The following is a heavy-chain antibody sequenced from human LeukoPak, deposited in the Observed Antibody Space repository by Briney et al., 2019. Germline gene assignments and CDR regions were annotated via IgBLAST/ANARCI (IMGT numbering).Heavy chain of an antibody. Sequence: GGSLRLSCAASGFTFSSYAMSWVRQAPGKGLEWVSAISGSGGSTYYADSVKGRFTISRDSSKNTLYLQMNSLRAEDTAVYYCAKGRRITMIVVVMSSDYWGQGTLVTVSS. V-gene: IGHV3-23*01. CDR3: AKGRRITMIVVVMSSDY. J-gene: IGHJ4*02. D-gene: IGHD3-22*01. CDR1: GFTFSSYA. CDR2: ISGSGGST.